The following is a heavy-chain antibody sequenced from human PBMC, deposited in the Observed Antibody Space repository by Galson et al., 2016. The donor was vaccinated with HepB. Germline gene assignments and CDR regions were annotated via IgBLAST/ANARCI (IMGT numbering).Heavy chain of an antibody. CDR1: GFTVSSNY. Sequence: SLRLSCAASGFTVSSNYMSWVRQAPGKGLEWVSVLYSDGSTDYADSVRGRFTVSRDRHKNTLYLQMNSLRVDDTAVYYCARDLFSGTYGPDWGQGTLVTVSP. CDR2: LYSDGST. D-gene: IGHD1-26*01. J-gene: IGHJ4*02. CDR3: ARDLFSGTYGPD. V-gene: IGHV3-53*01.